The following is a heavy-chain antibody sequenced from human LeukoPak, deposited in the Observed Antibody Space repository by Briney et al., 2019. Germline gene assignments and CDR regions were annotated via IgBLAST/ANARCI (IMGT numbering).Heavy chain of an antibody. CDR2: ISYDGSNK. CDR1: GFTFSSYA. J-gene: IGHJ5*02. D-gene: IGHD3-10*01. V-gene: IGHV3-30-3*01. CDR3: ARDWILLWFGELWDWFDL. Sequence: PGGSLRLSCAASGFTFSSYAMHWVRQAPGKGLEWVAVISYDGSNKYYADSVKGRFTISRDNSKNTLYLQMNSLRAEDTAVYYCARDWILLWFGELWDWFDLWVRGTLVTVSS.